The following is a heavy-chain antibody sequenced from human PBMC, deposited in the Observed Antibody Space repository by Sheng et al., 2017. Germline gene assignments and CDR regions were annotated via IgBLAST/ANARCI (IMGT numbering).Heavy chain of an antibody. CDR1: GFTFSSYG. J-gene: IGHJ4*02. V-gene: IGHV3-30*18. D-gene: IGHD5-12*01. CDR2: ISYDGNNK. CDR3: AKDDETLGDSPTGHLIDY. Sequence: QVQLVESGGGVVQPGRSLRLSCAASGFTFSSYGMHWVRQAPGKGLEWVAVISYDGNNKYYADSVKGRFTISRDKSKNTVYVQMNSLRAEDTTVYYCAKDDETLGDSPTGHLIDYWAREPWSPSPQ.